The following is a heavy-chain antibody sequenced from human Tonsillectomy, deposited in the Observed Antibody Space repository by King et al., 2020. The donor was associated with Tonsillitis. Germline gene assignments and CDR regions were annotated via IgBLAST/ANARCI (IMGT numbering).Heavy chain of an antibody. CDR3: ARHFWVERLFDWFDP. CDR2: IYYSGST. CDR1: GDSISGISYY. V-gene: IGHV4-39*01. J-gene: IGHJ5*02. D-gene: IGHD1-1*01. Sequence: QLQESGPGLVKPSETLSLTCTVSGDSISGISYYWDWIRQPPGKGLEWIGSIYYSGSTYYNPSLKSRVTISVDASKNQFSLKLSSVTAADTAVYYCARHFWVERLFDWFDPWGQGTLVTVSS.